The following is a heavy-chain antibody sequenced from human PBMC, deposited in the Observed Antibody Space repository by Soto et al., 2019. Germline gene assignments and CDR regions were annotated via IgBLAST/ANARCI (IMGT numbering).Heavy chain of an antibody. D-gene: IGHD1-1*01. V-gene: IGHV1-69*01. CDR2: IIPIFGTA. Sequence: VKVSCKASGGTFSSYAISWVRQAPGQGLEWMGGIIPIFGTANYAQKFQGRVTITADESTSTAYMELSSLRSEDTAVYYCARAATSRSPTPFDYWGQGTLVTVSS. CDR1: GGTFSSYA. J-gene: IGHJ4*02. CDR3: ARAATSRSPTPFDY.